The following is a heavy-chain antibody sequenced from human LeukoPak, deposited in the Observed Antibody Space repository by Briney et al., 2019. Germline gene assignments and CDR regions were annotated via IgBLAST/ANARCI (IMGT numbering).Heavy chain of an antibody. D-gene: IGHD3-10*02. CDR2: ISSSGSTI. CDR1: GFTFSSYS. Sequence: GGSLRLSCAVSGFTFSSYSRSWVRQAPGKGLEWVADISSSGSTIYYADSVRRGFTFSREYAKKSLFLQMNMLAAEEAAFYYGARDSRLLCAPGEFDFDYRGQGTLGTVSS. V-gene: IGHV3-48*01. CDR3: ARDSRLLCAPGEFDFDY. J-gene: IGHJ4*02.